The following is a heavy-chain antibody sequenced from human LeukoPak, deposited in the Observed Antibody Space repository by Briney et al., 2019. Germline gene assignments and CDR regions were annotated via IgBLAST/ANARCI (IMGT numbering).Heavy chain of an antibody. CDR1: GFMFSTYA. CDR2: INGSGGRT. CDR3: VNSPYCRSTKCYMG. V-gene: IGHV3-23*01. Sequence: GGSLRLSCAASGFMFSTYALSWVRQAQGKGLEWVSGINGSGGRTYYADSVKGRFTISRDNSKNTLYLQMNSLRAEDTAVYYCVNSPYCRSTKCYMGWGQGTLVTVSS. D-gene: IGHD2-2*02. J-gene: IGHJ4*02.